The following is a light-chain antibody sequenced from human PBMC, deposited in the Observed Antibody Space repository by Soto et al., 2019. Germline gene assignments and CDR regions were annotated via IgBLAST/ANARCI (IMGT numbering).Light chain of an antibody. CDR1: SSDVGGYNY. J-gene: IGLJ2*01. Sequence: QSALTQPPSASGSPGQSVTISCAGTSSDVGGYNYVSWYQQHPGKAPKVMIYEVSKRPSGVPARFSGSKSGNMASLTVSGLQAEDEADYYCSSYADSNNLLFGGGTKLTVL. CDR3: SSYADSNNLL. V-gene: IGLV2-8*01. CDR2: EVS.